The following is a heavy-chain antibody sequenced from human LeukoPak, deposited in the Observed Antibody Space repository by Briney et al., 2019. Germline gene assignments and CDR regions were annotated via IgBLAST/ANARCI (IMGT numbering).Heavy chain of an antibody. Sequence: GGSLRLSCAASGFTFSSYAMNWVRQAPGRGLEWLSYISSSGFTIYYADSVKGRFTISRDNAKNSLYLQMSSLRAENTAVYYCATKSPGNEYYYYMDVWGKGTTVTISS. CDR3: ATKSPGNEYYYYMDV. J-gene: IGHJ6*03. D-gene: IGHD1-1*01. V-gene: IGHV3-48*03. CDR2: ISSSGFTI. CDR1: GFTFSSYA.